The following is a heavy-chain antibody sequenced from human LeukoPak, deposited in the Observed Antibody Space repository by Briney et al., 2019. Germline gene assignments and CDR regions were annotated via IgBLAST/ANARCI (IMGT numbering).Heavy chain of an antibody. CDR3: ARDYGSGSYRYSL. CDR2: INHSGST. CDR1: GGSFSSYY. J-gene: IGHJ4*02. V-gene: IGHV4-34*01. Sequence: SETLSLTCAVYGGSFSSYYWSWIRQPPGKGLEWIGEINHSGSTNYNPSLKSRVTISVDTSKNQFSLKLSSVTAADTAVYYCARDYGSGSYRYSLWGQGTLVTVSS. D-gene: IGHD3-10*01.